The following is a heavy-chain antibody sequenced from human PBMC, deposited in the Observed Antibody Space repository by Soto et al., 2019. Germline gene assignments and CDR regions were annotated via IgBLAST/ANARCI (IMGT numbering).Heavy chain of an antibody. V-gene: IGHV3-23*01. CDR1: GFTFSSYA. D-gene: IGHD3-3*01. J-gene: IGHJ6*03. CDR3: AKGVYYDFWSGYYTGSDYYYMDV. Sequence: GGSLRLSCAASGFTFSSYAMSWVRQAPGKGLEWVSAISGSGGSTYYADSVKGRFTISRDNSKNTLYLQMNSLRAEDTAVYYCAKGVYYDFWSGYYTGSDYYYMDVWGKGTTVTVSS. CDR2: ISGSGGST.